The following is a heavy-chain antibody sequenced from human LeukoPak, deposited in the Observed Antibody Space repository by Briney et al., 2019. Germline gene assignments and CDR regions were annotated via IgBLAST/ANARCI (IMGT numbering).Heavy chain of an antibody. J-gene: IGHJ6*04. CDR1: GFTFDDYA. V-gene: IGHV3-9*01. CDR3: AELGITMIGGV. CDR2: ISWNGGSI. Sequence: GGSLRLSCAASGFTFDDYAMHWVRQAPGEGLEWVSGISWNGGSIGYADSVKGRFTISRDNAKNSLYLQMNSLRAEDTAVYYCAELGITMIGGVWGKGTTVTISS. D-gene: IGHD3-10*02.